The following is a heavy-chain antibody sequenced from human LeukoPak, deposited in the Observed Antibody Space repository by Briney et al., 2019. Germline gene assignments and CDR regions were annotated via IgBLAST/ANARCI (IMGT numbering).Heavy chain of an antibody. J-gene: IGHJ4*02. CDR3: ARLDCLIEGCYNH. D-gene: IGHD2-15*01. Sequence: SETLSLTCTVSSASISSYYWGWIRQPPGKGLEWIGYIQNTGTTNYNPSLRSRLIMSVDTAKNDISLNLTSVTAADTAIYYCARLDCLIEGCYNHWGRGTLVTVSS. V-gene: IGHV4-59*08. CDR2: IQNTGTT. CDR1: SASISSYY.